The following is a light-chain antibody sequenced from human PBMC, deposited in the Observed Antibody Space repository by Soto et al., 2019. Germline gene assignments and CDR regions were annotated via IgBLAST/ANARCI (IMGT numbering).Light chain of an antibody. Sequence: EIVLTQSPGTLSLSPGERATLSCRASQSVSSSYLAWYQQKPGQAPRLLIYGASSRATGIPDRFSGSGSGTDFTLTISSLEPEDFALYYCPQYGSSLWTFGQGTQVAIK. V-gene: IGKV3-20*01. J-gene: IGKJ1*01. CDR2: GAS. CDR3: PQYGSSLWT. CDR1: QSVSSSY.